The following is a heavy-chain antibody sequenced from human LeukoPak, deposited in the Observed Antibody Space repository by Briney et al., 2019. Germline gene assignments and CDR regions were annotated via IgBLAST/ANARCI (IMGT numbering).Heavy chain of an antibody. CDR1: GFTFSSYS. CDR2: ISGSGGST. D-gene: IGHD3-10*01. J-gene: IGHJ4*02. V-gene: IGHV3-23*01. CDR3: AKAGPRITMVRGATFIDY. Sequence: GGSLRLSCAASGFTFSSYSMSWVRQAPGKGLEWVSAISGSGGSTYYADSVKGRFTISRDNSKNTLYLQMNSLRAEDTAVYYCAKAGPRITMVRGATFIDYWGQGTLVTVSS.